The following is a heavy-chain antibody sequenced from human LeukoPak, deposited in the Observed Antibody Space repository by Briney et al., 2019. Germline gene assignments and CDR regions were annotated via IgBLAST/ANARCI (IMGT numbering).Heavy chain of an antibody. CDR2: ISGSGGGST. J-gene: IGHJ4*02. V-gene: IGHV3-23*01. Sequence: GGSLRLSCAASGFTFSTYGMSWVRQAPGKGLEWVSAISGSGGGSTYYADSVKGRFTISRDNSKNTVYLQMNSLRAEDTAVYYCAKDRHYESNVLGYWGQGTLVTVSS. CDR3: AKDRHYESNVLGY. CDR1: GFTFSTYG. D-gene: IGHD3-22*01.